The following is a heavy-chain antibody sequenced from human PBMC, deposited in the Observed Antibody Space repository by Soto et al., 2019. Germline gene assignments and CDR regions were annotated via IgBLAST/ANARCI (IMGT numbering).Heavy chain of an antibody. CDR3: ARHGGTSGWYPRIYYYGMNV. D-gene: IGHD6-19*01. V-gene: IGHV4-39*01. CDR2: MYFNGST. CDR1: GDSISSSGSY. Sequence: QLQLQESGPGLVKPSETLSLTCIVSGDSISSSGSYWGWIRQPPGKGLEWIGSMYFNGSTYYNPSLKSRVAIYVDTSKTHLPLKLTSMTAAATAMYYCARHGGTSGWYPRIYYYGMNVWGQGTTVTVSS. J-gene: IGHJ6*02.